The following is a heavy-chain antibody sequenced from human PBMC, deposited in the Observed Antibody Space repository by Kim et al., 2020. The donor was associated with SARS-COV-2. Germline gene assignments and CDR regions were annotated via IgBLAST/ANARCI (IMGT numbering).Heavy chain of an antibody. Sequence: GGSLRLSCAASGFTFSSYAMSWVRQAPGKGLEWVSAISGSGGSTYYADSVKGRFTISRDNSKNTLYLQMNSLRAEDTAVYYCAKDGWDSSSWYGIDYWGQGTLVTVSS. CDR2: ISGSGGST. CDR3: AKDGWDSSSWYGIDY. V-gene: IGHV3-23*01. J-gene: IGHJ4*02. D-gene: IGHD6-13*01. CDR1: GFTFSSYA.